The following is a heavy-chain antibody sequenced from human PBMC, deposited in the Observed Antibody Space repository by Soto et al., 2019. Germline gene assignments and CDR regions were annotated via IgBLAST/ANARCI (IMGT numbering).Heavy chain of an antibody. CDR1: GYTFTSYA. Sequence: VQLVQYGAEVKKPGASVKVSGKASGYTFTSYAMLWVRQATEQRLEWMGWINAGNGNTKYSQKFQGRVTITWDTSASTAYMDLSSVRSEDTAVYYCARDQLHHTGNWFDPWGQGTLVPVSS. V-gene: IGHV1-3*01. J-gene: IGHJ5*02. CDR3: ARDQLHHTGNWFDP. CDR2: INAGNGNT. D-gene: IGHD1-7*01.